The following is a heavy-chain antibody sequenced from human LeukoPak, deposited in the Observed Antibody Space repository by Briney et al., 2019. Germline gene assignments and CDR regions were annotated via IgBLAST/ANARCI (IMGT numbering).Heavy chain of an antibody. CDR2: ISDSGSAK. CDR1: GFTFSSYE. D-gene: IGHD3-22*01. Sequence: GASLRLSCAASGFTFSSYEMNWVRQAPGQVLEWVSSISDSGSAKYYADSVKGRFTISRDNAKNSVYLQMKSLRAEDTAVYYCARNGGDYYDSSGYYCYWGQGTLVTVSS. J-gene: IGHJ4*02. CDR3: ARNGGDYYDSSGYYCY. V-gene: IGHV3-48*03.